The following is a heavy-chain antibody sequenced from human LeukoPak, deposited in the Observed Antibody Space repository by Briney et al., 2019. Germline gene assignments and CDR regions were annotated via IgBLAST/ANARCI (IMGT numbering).Heavy chain of an antibody. D-gene: IGHD5-18*01. V-gene: IGHV3-21*01. CDR2: ISSSSSYI. CDR1: GFTFSSYS. CDR3: ARDYFRGYSYGYFDY. J-gene: IGHJ4*02. Sequence: GGSLRLSCAASGFTFSSYSMNWVRQAPGKGLEWVSSISSSSSYIYYADSVKGRFTISRDNAKNSLHLQMNSLRAEDTAVYYCARDYFRGYSYGYFDYWGQGTLVTVSS.